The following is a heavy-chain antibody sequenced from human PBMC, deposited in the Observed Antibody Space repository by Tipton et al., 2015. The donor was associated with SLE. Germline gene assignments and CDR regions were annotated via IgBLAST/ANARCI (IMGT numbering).Heavy chain of an antibody. D-gene: IGHD3-22*01. V-gene: IGHV4-59*12. Sequence: TLSLTCSVSVGSISSYFWSWIRQPPGKGLEWIGYLFHSGNPDYSGSTDYSPSLKSRVTISVDTSKNQFSLNLSSVTAADTAVYYCARDEYRYDTTGYHLLGHFDFWGQGTLVTVSS. J-gene: IGHJ4*02. CDR2: LFHSGNPDYSGST. CDR1: VGSISSYF. CDR3: ARDEYRYDTTGYHLLGHFDF.